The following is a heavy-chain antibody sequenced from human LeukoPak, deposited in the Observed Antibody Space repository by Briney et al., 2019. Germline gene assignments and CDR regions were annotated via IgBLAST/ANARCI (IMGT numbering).Heavy chain of an antibody. CDR1: GFTFSSYA. CDR3: ARDSGGSSGRNRIDY. CDR2: ISGSGGST. V-gene: IGHV3-23*01. D-gene: IGHD6-19*01. J-gene: IGHJ4*02. Sequence: GGSLRLSCAASGFTFSSYAMSWVRQAPGKGLEWVSAISGSGGSTYYADSVKGRFTISRDNAKNSLYLQMNSLKAEDTAVYYCARDSGGSSGRNRIDYWGQGTLVTVSS.